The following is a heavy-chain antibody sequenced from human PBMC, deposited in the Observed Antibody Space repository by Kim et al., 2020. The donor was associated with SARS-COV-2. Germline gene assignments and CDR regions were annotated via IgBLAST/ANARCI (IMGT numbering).Heavy chain of an antibody. CDR3: AREGGGSGSYMADY. CDR2: IYYSGST. V-gene: IGHV4-31*03. D-gene: IGHD3-10*01. CDR1: GGSISSGGYY. J-gene: IGHJ4*02. Sequence: SETLSLTSTVSGGSISSGGYYWSWIRQHPGKGPEWIGYIYYSGSTYYNPSLKSRVTISVDTSKNQFSLKLSSVTAADTAVYYCAREGGGSGSYMADYWGQGTLVTVSS.